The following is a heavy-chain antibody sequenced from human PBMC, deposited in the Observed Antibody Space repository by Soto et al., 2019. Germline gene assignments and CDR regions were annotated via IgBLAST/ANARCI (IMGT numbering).Heavy chain of an antibody. V-gene: IGHV4-39*01. Sequence: SETLSLTCTVSGGSISSSAYYWGWIRQPPGKGLEWIGSIFYSGNTFYNPSLKSRVTISVDTSKNQFSLRLSSVTAAETAVYYCARRPGNDVYYGMDLWGQGTTVTVSS. CDR1: GGSISSSAYY. CDR3: ARRPGNDVYYGMDL. J-gene: IGHJ6*02. CDR2: IFYSGNT.